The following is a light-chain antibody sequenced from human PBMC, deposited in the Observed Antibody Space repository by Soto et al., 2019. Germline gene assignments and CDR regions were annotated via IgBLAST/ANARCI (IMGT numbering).Light chain of an antibody. CDR1: QSVSSN. CDR3: QPYNNWPFT. J-gene: IGKJ3*01. CDR2: GAS. V-gene: IGKV3-15*01. Sequence: EIVMTQSPATLSVSPGERATLSCRASQSVSSNLAWYQQKPGQALRLLIYGASTRATGIPARFSGSGSGTEFTLTISSLQSEEFAVYYCQPYNNWPFTFGHGTKVDIK.